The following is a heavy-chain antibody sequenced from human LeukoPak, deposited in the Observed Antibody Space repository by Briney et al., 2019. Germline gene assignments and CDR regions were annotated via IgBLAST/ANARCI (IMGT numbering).Heavy chain of an antibody. D-gene: IGHD3-22*01. CDR1: GYTFNGYY. CDR3: ARDLSLLDYDSSRFYLDAFHI. Sequence: ASVKVSCKASGYTFNGYYMHWVRQAPGQGLEWMGCINPNSGGTKYAQKFQGRVTMTRDTSISTAYMELRRLRSDDTAVYYCARDLSLLDYDSSRFYLDAFHIWGQGTMVTVSS. V-gene: IGHV1-2*02. CDR2: INPNSGGT. J-gene: IGHJ3*02.